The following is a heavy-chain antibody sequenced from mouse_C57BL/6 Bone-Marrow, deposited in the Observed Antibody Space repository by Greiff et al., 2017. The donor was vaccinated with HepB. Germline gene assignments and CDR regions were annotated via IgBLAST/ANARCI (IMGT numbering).Heavy chain of an antibody. J-gene: IGHJ3*01. CDR2: ISSGGSYT. Sequence: VQLQQSGGDLVKPGGSLKLSCAASGFTFSSYGMSWVRQTPDKRLEWVATISSGGSYTYYPDSVKGRFTISRDNAKNTLYLQMSSLKSEDTAMYYCARRGYGGFAYWGQGTLVTVSA. D-gene: IGHD2-2*01. CDR3: ARRGYGGFAY. CDR1: GFTFSSYG. V-gene: IGHV5-6*01.